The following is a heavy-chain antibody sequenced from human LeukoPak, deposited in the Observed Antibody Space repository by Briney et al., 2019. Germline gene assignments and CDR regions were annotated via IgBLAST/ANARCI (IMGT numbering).Heavy chain of an antibody. CDR3: ARDLVRGVRRNYYYYGMDV. CDR2: INQDGSEK. V-gene: IGHV3-7*05. J-gene: IGHJ6*02. D-gene: IGHD3-10*01. Sequence: GGSLRLSCAASGLTFSSYWMSWVRQAPGKGLEWVANINQDGSEKFFVDSVKGRFTISRDAKNSLYLQMNSLRAEDTAVYYCARDLVRGVRRNYYYYGMDVWGQGTTVTVSS. CDR1: GLTFSSYW.